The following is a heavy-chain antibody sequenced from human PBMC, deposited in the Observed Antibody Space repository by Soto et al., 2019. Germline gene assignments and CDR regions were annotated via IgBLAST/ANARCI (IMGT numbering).Heavy chain of an antibody. CDR1: GFTFSSYS. D-gene: IGHD6-13*01. CDR2: ISSSSSTI. Sequence: EVQLVESGGGLVQPGGSLRLSCAASGFTFSSYSMNWVRQAPGKGLEWVSYISSSSSTIYYADAVKGRFTISRDNAKNSLYLQMNSPRAEDTAVYYCAREYSSSGYGLNWFDPWGQGTLVTVSS. J-gene: IGHJ5*02. CDR3: AREYSSSGYGLNWFDP. V-gene: IGHV3-48*01.